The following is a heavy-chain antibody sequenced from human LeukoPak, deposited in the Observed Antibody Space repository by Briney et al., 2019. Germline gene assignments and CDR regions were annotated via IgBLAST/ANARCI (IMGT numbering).Heavy chain of an antibody. CDR3: ASEVPRTSRFDH. Sequence: GASVKVSCKASGGTFSSYAISWVRQAPGQGLEWMAVLYPGGDRAIYAQRFQGRLTLTRDTSTNTVYMEVSSLASEDTAVYYCASEVPRTSRFDHWGQGTLVTVSS. J-gene: IGHJ4*02. V-gene: IGHV1-46*01. CDR1: GGTFSSYA. CDR2: LYPGGDRA. D-gene: IGHD2-8*01.